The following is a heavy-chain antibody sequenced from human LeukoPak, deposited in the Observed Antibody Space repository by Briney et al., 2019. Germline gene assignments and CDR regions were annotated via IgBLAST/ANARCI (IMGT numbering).Heavy chain of an antibody. D-gene: IGHD3-22*01. Sequence: SETLSLTCTVSGGSISSSSYYWGWIHQPPGKGLEWIGSIYYSGSTYYNPSLKSRVTISVDTSKNQFSLKLSSVTAADTAVYYCARAYYYDSSGYLSHDAFDIWGQGTMVTVSS. CDR1: GGSISSSSYY. CDR2: IYYSGST. V-gene: IGHV4-39*01. J-gene: IGHJ3*02. CDR3: ARAYYYDSSGYLSHDAFDI.